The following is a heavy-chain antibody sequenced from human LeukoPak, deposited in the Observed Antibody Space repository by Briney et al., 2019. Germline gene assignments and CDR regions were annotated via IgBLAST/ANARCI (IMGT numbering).Heavy chain of an antibody. V-gene: IGHV4-59*01. Sequence: SETLSLTCTVSGGSISSYYWSWIRQPPGKGLERIGYIYYSGSTNYNPSLKSRVTISVDTSKNQFSLKLSSVTAADTAVYYCARQDSSGYFNWFDPWGQGTLVTVSS. J-gene: IGHJ5*02. CDR1: GGSISSYY. D-gene: IGHD3-22*01. CDR2: IYYSGST. CDR3: ARQDSSGYFNWFDP.